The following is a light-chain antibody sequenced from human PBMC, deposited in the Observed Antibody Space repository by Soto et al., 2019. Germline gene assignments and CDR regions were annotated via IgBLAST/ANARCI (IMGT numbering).Light chain of an antibody. CDR2: KAS. Sequence: DIQMTQSPSTLSASVGDRVTITCRASQSIGDLLAWYQQKPGEAPKLLIYKASYLESGVPSRFSGSGSGTEFTLTISSLQPEDLATYYCQHYSAFSVTFGQGTKVDIK. CDR1: QSIGDL. J-gene: IGKJ1*01. CDR3: QHYSAFSVT. V-gene: IGKV1-5*03.